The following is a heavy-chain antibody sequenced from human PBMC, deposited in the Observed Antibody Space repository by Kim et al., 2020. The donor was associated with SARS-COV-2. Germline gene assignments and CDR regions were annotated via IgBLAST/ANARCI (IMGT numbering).Heavy chain of an antibody. CDR3: AKDPAATSWYDY. J-gene: IGHJ4*02. V-gene: IGHV3-23*01. D-gene: IGHD6-13*01. CDR1: GFTFSSYA. CDR2: ISGSGGST. Sequence: GGSLRLSCAASGFTFSSYAMSWVRQAPGKGLEWVSTISGSGGSTYYADSVKGRFTISRDNSKNTLYLQMNSLRAEDTAVYYCAKDPAATSWYDYWGQGTLVTVSS.